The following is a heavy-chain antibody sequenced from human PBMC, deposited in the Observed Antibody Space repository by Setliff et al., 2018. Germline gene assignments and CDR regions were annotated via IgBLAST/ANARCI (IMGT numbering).Heavy chain of an antibody. Sequence: ASVKVSCKASGYSLSNCVMNWVRQAPGQGLEWMGWINTKTGDPTYAQGYTGRFAFSLDTSDSATYLDISNLKAEDTATYYCARADHLVTTTFDYWGQGTLVTVSS. D-gene: IGHD4-17*01. CDR1: GYSLSNCV. V-gene: IGHV7-4-1*02. CDR2: INTKTGDP. CDR3: ARADHLVTTTFDY. J-gene: IGHJ4*01.